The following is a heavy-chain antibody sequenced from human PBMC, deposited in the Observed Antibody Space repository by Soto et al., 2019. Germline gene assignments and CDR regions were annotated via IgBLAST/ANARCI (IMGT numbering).Heavy chain of an antibody. D-gene: IGHD7-27*01. CDR3: ARGASGDWASVDY. V-gene: IGHV4-28*03. Sequence: QVQLQESGPGLVKPSDTLSLTCAVSGYSISSSNWWGWIRQPPGMGLEWIGYIYYSGSTYYNPSLKSRVTMSVDTSKHQFSLKLSSVTAVDTAVYYCARGASGDWASVDYWGQGTLVTVSS. CDR1: GYSISSSNW. CDR2: IYYSGST. J-gene: IGHJ4*02.